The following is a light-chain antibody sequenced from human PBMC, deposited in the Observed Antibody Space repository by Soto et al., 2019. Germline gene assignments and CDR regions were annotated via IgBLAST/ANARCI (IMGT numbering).Light chain of an antibody. CDR2: GSS. Sequence: DIQMTQSASTLSASVGDGVAVAARSSQTISRWLAWYHHKPVKAPRLLIYGSSTLQSGVPSMFSGSGSGTDYTLTIGNLPPEDFATYYCQQSYSYRLTFGGGTKV. CDR1: QTISRW. J-gene: IGKJ4*01. CDR3: QQSYSYRLT. V-gene: IGKV1-5*01.